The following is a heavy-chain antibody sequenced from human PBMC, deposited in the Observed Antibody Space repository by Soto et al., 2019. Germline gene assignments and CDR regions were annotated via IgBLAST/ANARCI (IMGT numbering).Heavy chain of an antibody. V-gene: IGHV1-18*01. D-gene: IGHD3-3*01. J-gene: IGHJ4*02. Sequence: ASVNVSCKASGYTFTSYGISWVRQAPGQGLEWMGWISAYNGNTNYAQKLQGRVTMTTDTSTSTAYMELRSLRSDDTAVYYCARDSPYYDFWSGYLEGFDYWGQGTLVTVSS. CDR3: ARDSPYYDFWSGYLEGFDY. CDR2: ISAYNGNT. CDR1: GYTFTSYG.